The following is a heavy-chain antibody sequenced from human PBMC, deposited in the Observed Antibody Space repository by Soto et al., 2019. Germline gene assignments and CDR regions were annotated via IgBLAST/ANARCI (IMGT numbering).Heavy chain of an antibody. V-gene: IGHV2-5*02. CDR2: IYWDDDK. CDR1: GFSLSTSGVG. Sequence: QITLKESGPTLVKPTQTLTLTCTFSGFSLSTSGVGMGWIRQPPGKALEWLALIYWDDDKRYSPSLKSRLTITKDTSKNQVVLTMTNMDPVDTATYYCAHSSGGKQLVPSYYYGMDVWGQGTTVTVSS. D-gene: IGHD6-13*01. J-gene: IGHJ6*02. CDR3: AHSSGGKQLVPSYYYGMDV.